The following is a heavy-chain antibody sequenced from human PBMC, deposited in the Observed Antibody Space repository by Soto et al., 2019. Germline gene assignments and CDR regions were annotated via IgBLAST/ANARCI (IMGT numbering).Heavy chain of an antibody. D-gene: IGHD2-8*01. CDR1: GFTFSSYA. V-gene: IGHV3-23*01. Sequence: GGSLRLSCAASGFTFSSYAMSWVRQAPGKGLEWVSAISGSGGSTYYADSVKGRFTISRDNSKNTLYLQMNSLRAEDTAVYYCAKADPQIGYCTNGVCHFDYWGQGTLVTVSS. CDR2: ISGSGGST. CDR3: AKADPQIGYCTNGVCHFDY. J-gene: IGHJ4*02.